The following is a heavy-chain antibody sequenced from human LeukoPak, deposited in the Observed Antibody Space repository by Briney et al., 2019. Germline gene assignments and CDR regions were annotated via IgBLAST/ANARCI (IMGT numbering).Heavy chain of an antibody. CDR3: ARGLIAAAGIDP. V-gene: IGHV4-31*03. CDR1: GGSISSGGYY. Sequence: PSQTPSLTCTVSGGSISSGGYYWSWIRQHPGKGLEWIGYIYYSGSTYYNPSLKSRVTISVDTSKNQFSLKLSSVTAADTAVYYCARGLIAAAGIDPWGQGTLVSVSS. CDR2: IYYSGST. D-gene: IGHD6-13*01. J-gene: IGHJ5*02.